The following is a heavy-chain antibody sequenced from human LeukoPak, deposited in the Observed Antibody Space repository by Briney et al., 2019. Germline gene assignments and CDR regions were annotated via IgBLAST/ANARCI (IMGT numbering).Heavy chain of an antibody. J-gene: IGHJ5*01. D-gene: IGHD4-17*01. CDR1: GDSVNYY. CDR2: THYSGNT. Sequence: SETLSLTCVVSGDSVNYYWGWIRQPPGKGLEWIGTTHYSGNTYYNPSLKSRVTISLDTSKNQFSLRLNSVTAADTAVYYCAREGAYRTYGDYSPFDFWGQGTLVTVSS. CDR3: AREGAYRTYGDYSPFDF. V-gene: IGHV4-39*07.